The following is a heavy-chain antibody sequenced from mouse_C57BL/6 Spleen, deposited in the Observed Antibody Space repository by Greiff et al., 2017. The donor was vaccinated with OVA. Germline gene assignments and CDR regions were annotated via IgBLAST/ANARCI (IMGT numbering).Heavy chain of an antibody. V-gene: IGHV5-9-1*02. CDR1: GFTFSSYA. CDR2: ISSGGDYI. CDR3: TRDSSYGSSYSYAMDY. D-gene: IGHD1-1*01. Sequence: EVMLVESGEGLVKPGGSLKLSCAASGFTFSSYAMSWVRQTPEKRLEWVAYISSGGDYIYYADTVKGRFTISRDNARNTLYLQMSSLKSEDTAMYYCTRDSSYGSSYSYAMDYWGQGTSVTVSS. J-gene: IGHJ4*01.